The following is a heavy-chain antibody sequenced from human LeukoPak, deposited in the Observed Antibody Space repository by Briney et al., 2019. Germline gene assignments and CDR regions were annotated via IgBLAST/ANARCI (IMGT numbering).Heavy chain of an antibody. CDR3: ARAIDYDILTGYYSLTA. CDR1: GGTFSSHA. CDR2: IIPTFGTA. J-gene: IGHJ5*02. D-gene: IGHD3-9*01. V-gene: IGHV1-69*05. Sequence: SVKVSCKASGGTFSSHAISWVRQAPGQGLEWMGRIIPTFGTANYAQKFQGRVTITTDESTSTAYMELSSLRSEDTAVYYCARAIDYDILTGYYSLTAWGQGTLVTVSS.